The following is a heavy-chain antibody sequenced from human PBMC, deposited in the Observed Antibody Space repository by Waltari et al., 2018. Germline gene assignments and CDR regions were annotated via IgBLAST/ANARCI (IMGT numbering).Heavy chain of an antibody. J-gene: IGHJ4*02. D-gene: IGHD6-13*01. CDR3: AKGYVAAEGFFDY. CDR1: GFTFSSYA. CDR2: IYSGVSST. V-gene: IGHV3-23*03. Sequence: EVQLLESGGDLVQPGGSLRLSCAASGFTFSSYAMSWVRQAPGKGLEWVSVIYSGVSSTYYADSVKGRFTISRDNSKNTLYLQIYSLRAEDTAVYYCAKGYVAAEGFFDYWGQGTLVTVSS.